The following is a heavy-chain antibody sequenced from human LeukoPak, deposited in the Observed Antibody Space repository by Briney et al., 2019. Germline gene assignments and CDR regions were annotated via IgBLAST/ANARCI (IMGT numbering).Heavy chain of an antibody. V-gene: IGHV4-39*01. CDR3: ARRYCSSTSCYLDY. CDR2: IYYSGST. D-gene: IGHD2-2*01. CDR1: GGSISSSSYY. Sequence: PSETLSLTCTVSGGSISSSSYYWGWIRQPPGKGLEWIGSIYYSGSTYYNPSLKSRVTISVDTSKNQFSLKLSSVTAADTAVYYCARRYCSSTSCYLDYWGQGILVTVSS. J-gene: IGHJ4*02.